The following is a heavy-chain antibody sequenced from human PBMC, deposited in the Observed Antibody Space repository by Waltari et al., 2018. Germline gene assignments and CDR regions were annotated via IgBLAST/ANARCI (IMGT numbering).Heavy chain of an antibody. J-gene: IGHJ5*02. CDR2: IYYSGST. V-gene: IGHV4-39*01. D-gene: IGHD3-10*01. CDR1: GGSIRSSSHF. CDR3: ARIGSVNWFDP. Sequence: QLQLQESGPGLVEPSETLSLTCTASGGSIRSSSHFWAWIRRPPGKGLEWIGSIYYSGSTFYNPSLKSRVTISVDTSKNQFSRKLTSVTAADTAEYYCARIGSVNWFDPWGQGILVTASS.